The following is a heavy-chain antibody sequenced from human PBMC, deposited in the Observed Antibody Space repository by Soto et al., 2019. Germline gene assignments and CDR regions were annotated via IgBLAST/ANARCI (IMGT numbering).Heavy chain of an antibody. J-gene: IGHJ4*02. D-gene: IGHD6-19*01. CDR3: AKAGSAWYNDY. CDR2: IYYNGTIK. V-gene: IGHV3-33*06. Sequence: GGSLRLSCAASGFNFDKYGMHWVRQAPGKGLEWVAVIYYNGTIKYYKDSVRGRFTVSRDNSKNTLYLQMNSLRADDTAVYYCAKAGSAWYNDYWGQGTPVTVSS. CDR1: GFNFDKYG.